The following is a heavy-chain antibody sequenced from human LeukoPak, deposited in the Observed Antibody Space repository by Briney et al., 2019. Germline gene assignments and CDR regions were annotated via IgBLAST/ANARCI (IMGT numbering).Heavy chain of an antibody. D-gene: IGHD3-9*01. J-gene: IGHJ4*02. Sequence: GGTLRLSCAASGFTFSSYGMSWVRQAPGKGLEWVSAISGSGGSTYYADSVKGRFTISRDNSKNTLYLQMNSLRAEDTAVYYCARSRLRYFDWLFPEFDYWGQGTLVTVSS. CDR3: ARSRLRYFDWLFPEFDY. CDR2: ISGSGGST. V-gene: IGHV3-23*01. CDR1: GFTFSSYG.